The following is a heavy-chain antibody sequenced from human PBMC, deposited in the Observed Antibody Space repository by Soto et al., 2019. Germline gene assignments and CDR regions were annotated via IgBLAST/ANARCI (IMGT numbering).Heavy chain of an antibody. CDR1: GGSISSGGYY. CDR3: ARVPIKLNWFGP. CDR2: IYYSGST. J-gene: IGHJ5*02. Sequence: PSATLSLTCTVSGGSISSGGYYWSWIRQHPGKGLEWIGYIYYSGSTYYNPSLKSRVTISVDTSKNQFSLKLSSVTAADTAVYYCARVPIKLNWFGPWGQGTLVTVSS. V-gene: IGHV4-31*03.